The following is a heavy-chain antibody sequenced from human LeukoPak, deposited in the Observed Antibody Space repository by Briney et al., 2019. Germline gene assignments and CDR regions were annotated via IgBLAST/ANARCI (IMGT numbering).Heavy chain of an antibody. V-gene: IGHV4-39*07. Sequence: SETLSLTCTVSGGSISSSSYYWGWIRQPPGKGLEWIGSIYYSGSTYYNPSLKSRVTISVDTSKNQFSLKLSSVTAADTAVYYCASLWDWFDPWGPGTLVTVSS. CDR2: IYYSGST. CDR1: GGSISSSSYY. CDR3: ASLWDWFDP. J-gene: IGHJ5*02. D-gene: IGHD7-27*01.